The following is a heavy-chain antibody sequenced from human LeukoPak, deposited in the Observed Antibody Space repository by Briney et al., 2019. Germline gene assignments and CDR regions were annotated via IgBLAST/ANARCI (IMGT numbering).Heavy chain of an antibody. CDR1: GGSFSGYS. CDR2: INHSGIN. D-gene: IGHD3-16*02. CDR3: ARFRSARYTQSYYYGMDV. J-gene: IGHJ6*02. Sequence: PSETLSLTCAFYGGSFSGYSLTWIRQPPGKGLEWIGEINHSGINHFNPSLKSRVTISADTSKKQVFLNLSSVTAADTAVYYCARFRSARYTQSYYYGMDVWGQGTTVTVSS. V-gene: IGHV4-34*01.